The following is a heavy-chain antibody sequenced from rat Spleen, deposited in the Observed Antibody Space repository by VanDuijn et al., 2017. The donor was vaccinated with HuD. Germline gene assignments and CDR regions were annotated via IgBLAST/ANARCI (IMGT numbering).Heavy chain of an antibody. J-gene: IGHJ3*01. CDR1: GFTFNKYW. V-gene: IGHV5-31*01. CDR2: ITNSGDS. Sequence: EVQLVESGGGLVQPGRSLKLSCVASGFTFNKYWMAWIRQAPGKGLEWIASITNSGDSYYPDSVKGRFTVSRDNTKSTLYLQMNSLRSEDTATYYCTARFDWFAYWGQGTLLTVSS. CDR3: TARFDWFAY.